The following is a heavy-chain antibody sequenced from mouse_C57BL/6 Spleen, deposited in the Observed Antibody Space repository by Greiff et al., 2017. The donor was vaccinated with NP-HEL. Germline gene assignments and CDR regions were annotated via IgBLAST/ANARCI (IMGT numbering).Heavy chain of an antibody. J-gene: IGHJ4*01. CDR2: ISDGGSYT. V-gene: IGHV5-4*03. D-gene: IGHD1-1*01. CDR1: GFTFSSYA. CDR3: AMATVVGTRSLAMDY. Sequence: EVMLVESGGGLVKPGGSLKLPCAASGFTFSSYAMSWVRQTPEKRLEWVATISDGGSYTDYPDNVKGRFTIFRDNAKNNLYLQMTHLKSEDTAMYYCAMATVVGTRSLAMDYWGQGTSFTVSS.